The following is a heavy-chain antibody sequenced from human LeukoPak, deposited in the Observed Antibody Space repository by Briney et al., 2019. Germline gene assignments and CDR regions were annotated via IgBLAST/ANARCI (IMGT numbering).Heavy chain of an antibody. Sequence: GRSLRLSCAASGFTFSSYGMHWVRQAPGKGLEWVAVIWYDGSNKYYADSVKGRFTISRDNSKNTLCLQMNSLRAEDTAVYYCARAPTSYYYFDYWGQGTLVTVSS. CDR3: ARAPTSYYYFDY. CDR1: GFTFSSYG. J-gene: IGHJ4*02. V-gene: IGHV3-33*01. D-gene: IGHD1-26*01. CDR2: IWYDGSNK.